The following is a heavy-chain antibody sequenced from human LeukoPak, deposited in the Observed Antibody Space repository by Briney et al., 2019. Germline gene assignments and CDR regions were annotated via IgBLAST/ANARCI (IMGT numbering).Heavy chain of an antibody. V-gene: IGHV4-59*01. CDR2: IYYSGST. CDR1: GGSISSYY. D-gene: IGHD3-10*01. CDR3: ARERSMVRGVSWFDP. Sequence: SETLSLTCTVSGGSISSYYWSWIRQPPRKGLGWIGYIYYSGSTNYNPSFKSRVTISVDTSKNQFSLRLNSVTAADTAVYYCARERSMVRGVSWFDPWGQGALVTVSS. J-gene: IGHJ5*02.